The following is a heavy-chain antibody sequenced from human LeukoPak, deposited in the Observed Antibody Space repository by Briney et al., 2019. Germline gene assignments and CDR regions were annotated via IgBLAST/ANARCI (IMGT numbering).Heavy chain of an antibody. V-gene: IGHV1-2*02. CDR3: VRDWLLVESFTSFRCYLGKGLDP. D-gene: IGHD2-2*01. Sequence: GASVKVSCKASGYTFTGHYMHWVRQAPGQGLEWMGWINPKSGGTNYALKFQGRVTVTRDTSISTAYMELTRLTSDDTAVYYCVRDWLLVESFTSFRCYLGKGLDPWGQGTLVTVSS. CDR2: INPKSGGT. J-gene: IGHJ5*02. CDR1: GYTFTGHY.